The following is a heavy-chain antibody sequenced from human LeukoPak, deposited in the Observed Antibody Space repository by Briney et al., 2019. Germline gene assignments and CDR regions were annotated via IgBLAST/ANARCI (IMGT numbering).Heavy chain of an antibody. V-gene: IGHV3-23*01. Sequence: GGSLRLPCAASGFTFSSYAMSWVRQAPGKGLEWVSAISGSGGSTYYADSVKGRFTISRDNSKNTLYLQMNRLRAEDTAVYYCARDRAPAWRYCSGGSCYGELFDYWGQGTLVTVSS. CDR2: ISGSGGST. CDR1: GFTFSSYA. CDR3: ARDRAPAWRYCSGGSCYGELFDY. D-gene: IGHD2-15*01. J-gene: IGHJ4*02.